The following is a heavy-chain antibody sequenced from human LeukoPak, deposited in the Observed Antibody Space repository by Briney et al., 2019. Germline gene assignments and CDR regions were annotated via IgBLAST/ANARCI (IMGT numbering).Heavy chain of an antibody. CDR1: GFTFSSYW. CDR3: ARCPFYGLSPFDY. Sequence: GWSLRLSCAASGFTFSSYWMSWVRQAPGKGLEWVANIKQDGSEKYYVDSVKGRFTISRDNAKNSLYLQMNSLRAEDTAVYYCARCPFYGLSPFDYWGQGTLVTVSS. V-gene: IGHV3-7*01. CDR2: IKQDGSEK. J-gene: IGHJ4*02. D-gene: IGHD2/OR15-2a*01.